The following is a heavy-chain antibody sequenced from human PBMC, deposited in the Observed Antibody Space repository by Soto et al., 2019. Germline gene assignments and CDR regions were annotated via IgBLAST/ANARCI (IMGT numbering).Heavy chain of an antibody. CDR2: IYWDDDK. J-gene: IGHJ4*02. Sequence: GPTLVNPTQTLTLTCTFSGFSLSTSGVGVGWIRQPPGKALEWLALIYWDDDKRYSPSLKSRLTITKDTSKNQVVLTMTNMDPVDTATYYCAHFTECYYDSSDPYYFDYWGQGTLVTVSS. CDR3: AHFTECYYDSSDPYYFDY. V-gene: IGHV2-5*02. D-gene: IGHD3-22*01. CDR1: GFSLSTSGVG.